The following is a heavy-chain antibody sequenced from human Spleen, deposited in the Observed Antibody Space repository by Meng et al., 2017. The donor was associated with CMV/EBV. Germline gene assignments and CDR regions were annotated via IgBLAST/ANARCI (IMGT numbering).Heavy chain of an antibody. V-gene: IGHV3-23*01. Sequence: GGSLRLSCAASGFSFERYGINWVRQAPGKGLEWVSAISTSGGSTYYADSVKGRFTISRDNSKNTVYLQMNSLRAEDTAVYYCAKPAYDFYRFDSWGQGTLVTVSS. CDR1: GFSFERYG. CDR2: ISTSGGST. CDR3: AKPAYDFYRFDS. D-gene: IGHD3-3*01. J-gene: IGHJ5*01.